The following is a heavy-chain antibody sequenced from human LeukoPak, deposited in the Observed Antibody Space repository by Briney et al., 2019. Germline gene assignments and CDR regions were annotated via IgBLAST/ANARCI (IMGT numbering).Heavy chain of an antibody. CDR3: AGSYCGGDCYSGPIDY. CDR1: GFTFSSYA. CDR2: ISGSGGST. Sequence: PGGSLRISCAASGFTFSSYAMSWVRQAPGEGLGWVSAISGSGGSTYYADSVKGRFTISRDNSKNTLYLQMNSLRAEDTAVYYCAGSYCGGDCYSGPIDYWGQGTLVTVSS. V-gene: IGHV3-23*01. D-gene: IGHD2-21*02. J-gene: IGHJ4*02.